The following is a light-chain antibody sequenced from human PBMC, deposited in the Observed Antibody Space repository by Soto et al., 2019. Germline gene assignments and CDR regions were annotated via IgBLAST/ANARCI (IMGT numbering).Light chain of an antibody. CDR1: QSVSSS. V-gene: IGKV3-15*01. J-gene: IGKJ3*01. CDR3: QQYNNWPPFT. Sequence: EIVMTQSPATLSVSPGERVTLSCRASQSVSSSLAWYQQKPSQAPRLLIYGASTKATGSPARFSGRGSGTEFTLTISSLHAEDFAVYYCQQYNNWPPFTFGPGTKVDIK. CDR2: GAS.